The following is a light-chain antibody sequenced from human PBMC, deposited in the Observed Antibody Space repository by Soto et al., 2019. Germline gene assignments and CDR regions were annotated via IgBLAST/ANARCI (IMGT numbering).Light chain of an antibody. Sequence: EIVLTQSPSTLSLSPGERVTLPCRASQSVSSSYLAWYQQKPGQAPRLLIYGASSRATGTPDRFSGSGSGTDFTLTISRLEPEDFAVYYCQQYGSSPRTFGQGTKVDIK. CDR3: QQYGSSPRT. J-gene: IGKJ1*01. CDR1: QSVSSSY. V-gene: IGKV3-20*01. CDR2: GAS.